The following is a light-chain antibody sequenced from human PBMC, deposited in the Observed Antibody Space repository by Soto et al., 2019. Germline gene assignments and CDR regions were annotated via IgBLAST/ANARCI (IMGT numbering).Light chain of an antibody. CDR3: GTWDSSLSAGV. CDR1: SSNIGNNY. CDR2: DST. V-gene: IGLV1-51*01. Sequence: QSVLTQPPSVSAAPGQKVTISCSGSSSNIGNNYVSWYQQLPGTAPKLLIYDSTQRPSGIPDRFSGSKSGTSATLGITGLQTGHEADYYCGTWDSSLSAGVFGGGTKVTVL. J-gene: IGLJ3*02.